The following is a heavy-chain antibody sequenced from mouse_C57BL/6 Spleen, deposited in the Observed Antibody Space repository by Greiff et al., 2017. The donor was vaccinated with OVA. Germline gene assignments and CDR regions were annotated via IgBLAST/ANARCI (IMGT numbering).Heavy chain of an antibody. CDR2: IHPNSGST. CDR3: AKPITTVVATDYGMDY. Sequence: QVQLQQSGAELVKPGASVKLSCKASGYTFTSYWMHWVKQRPGQGLEWIGMIHPNSGSTNYNEKFKSKATLTVDKSSSTAYMQLSSLPSENSAVSYCAKPITTVVATDYGMDYWGQGTSVTVSA. D-gene: IGHD1-1*01. J-gene: IGHJ4*01. V-gene: IGHV1-64*01. CDR1: GYTFTSYW.